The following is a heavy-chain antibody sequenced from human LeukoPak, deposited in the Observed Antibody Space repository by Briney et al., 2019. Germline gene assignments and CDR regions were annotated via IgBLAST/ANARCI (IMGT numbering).Heavy chain of an antibody. J-gene: IGHJ6*03. CDR2: MNPNSGNT. Sequence: GASVKVSCKASGYTFTSYDINWVRQATGQGLEWMGWMNPNSGNTGYAQKFQGRVTMTRNTSISTAYMELSSLRSEDTAVYYCARGRRGGVVISLNYYYYYYMDVWGKGTTVTVSS. V-gene: IGHV1-8*01. D-gene: IGHD3-3*01. CDR1: GYTFTSYD. CDR3: ARGRRGGVVISLNYYYYYYMDV.